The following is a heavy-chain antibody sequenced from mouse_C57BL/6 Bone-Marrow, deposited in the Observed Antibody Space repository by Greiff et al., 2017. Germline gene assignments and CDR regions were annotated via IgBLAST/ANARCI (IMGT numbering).Heavy chain of an antibody. CDR3: ARVDGYYGLGPYFDY. CDR1: GFTFSDYY. D-gene: IGHD2-3*01. Sequence: EVMLVESAGGLVQPGSSLKLSCTASGFTFSDYYMAWVRQVPEKGLEWVANINYDGSSTYYLDSLKSRFIISRDNAKNILYLQMSSLKSEDTATYYCARVDGYYGLGPYFDYWGQGTTRTVSS. V-gene: IGHV5-16*01. CDR2: INYDGSST. J-gene: IGHJ2*01.